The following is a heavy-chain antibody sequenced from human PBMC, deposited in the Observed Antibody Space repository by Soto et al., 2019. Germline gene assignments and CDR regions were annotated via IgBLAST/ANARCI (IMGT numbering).Heavy chain of an antibody. CDR2: ITRGGLST. CDR3: AKDILTGYYIAFHY. V-gene: IGHV3-23*01. D-gene: IGHD3-9*01. J-gene: IGHJ4*02. CDR1: GFPLSSYA. Sequence: RGSLRLSCPDSGFPLSSYAMIWIRHSPGKELEWVSTITRGGLSTYYADSMKARFTISTDNAQNTLYLQMRSRRAEDPALCDCAKDILTGYYIAFHYWGQGTLLTVYS.